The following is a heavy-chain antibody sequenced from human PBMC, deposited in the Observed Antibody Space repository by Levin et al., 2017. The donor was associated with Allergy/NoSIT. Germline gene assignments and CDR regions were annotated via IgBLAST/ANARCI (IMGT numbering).Heavy chain of an antibody. V-gene: IGHV4-34*01. CDR1: GGSLSGNY. Sequence: SETLSLTCAVSGGSLSGNYWTWIRRPPGKGLEWIGEISHSGTTNYNPSLKTRVTISLDTSKKEFSLMLTSVTAAATAIYYCAKTNVRAVFVFRGMDVWGQGTTVNVSS. D-gene: IGHD3-10*02. CDR2: ISHSGTT. CDR3: AKTNVRAVFVFRGMDV. J-gene: IGHJ6*02.